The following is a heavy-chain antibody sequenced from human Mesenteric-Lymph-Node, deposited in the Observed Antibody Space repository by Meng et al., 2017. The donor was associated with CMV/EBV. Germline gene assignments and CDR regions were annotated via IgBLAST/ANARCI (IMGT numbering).Heavy chain of an antibody. V-gene: IGHV3-21*01. J-gene: IGHJ4*02. CDR2: ISTGSRSYI. D-gene: IGHD2-2*01. CDR3: ARGPRSSTSPLGYSDY. Sequence: GGSLRLSCAASGFTLSTYSMNWVRQAPGKGLEWVSSISTGSRSYIYYADSLKGRFTISRDNSKNTLYLQMGSLKVEDMAVYYCARGPRSSTSPLGYSDYWGQGTLVTVSS. CDR1: GFTLSTYS.